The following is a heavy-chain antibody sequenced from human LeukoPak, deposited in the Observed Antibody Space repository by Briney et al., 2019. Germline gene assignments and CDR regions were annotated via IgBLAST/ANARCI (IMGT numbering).Heavy chain of an antibody. Sequence: GGSLRLSCAASGFSFSNYWMSWVRQAPVKGLEWVASIKQDGSEKHYVDSVKGRFTISKDNAENALYLQMSSLRAEDTAVYYCAREARATFDYWGQGTVVTVSS. CDR1: GFSFSNYW. CDR3: AREARATFDY. V-gene: IGHV3-7*01. J-gene: IGHJ4*02. CDR2: IKQDGSEK. D-gene: IGHD5-12*01.